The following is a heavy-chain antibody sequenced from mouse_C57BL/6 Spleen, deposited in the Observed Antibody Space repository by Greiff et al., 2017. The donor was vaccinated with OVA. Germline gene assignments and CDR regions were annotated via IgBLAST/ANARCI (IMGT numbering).Heavy chain of an antibody. CDR2: ISSGGSYT. Sequence: DVKLVESGGDLVKPGGSLKLSCAASGFTFSSYGMSWVRQTPDKRLEWVATISSGGSYTYYPDSVKGRFTISRDNAKNTLYLQMSSLKSEDTAMYYCARHTGDGYSLYYFDYWGQGTTLTVSS. D-gene: IGHD2-3*01. CDR1: GFTFSSYG. J-gene: IGHJ2*01. CDR3: ARHTGDGYSLYYFDY. V-gene: IGHV5-6*02.